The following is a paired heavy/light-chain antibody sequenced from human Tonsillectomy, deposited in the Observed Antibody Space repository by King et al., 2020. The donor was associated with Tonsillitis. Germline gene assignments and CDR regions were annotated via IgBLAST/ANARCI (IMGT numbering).Light chain of an antibody. CDR1: QTINNR. J-gene: IGKJ4*01. Sequence: DIQMTQSPSTLSASVGDRVTITCRASQTINNRLAWYQQRPGKAPKLLIYKASSLESGVPSRFSGSGSGTEFTLTISSLQPDDFATYYCQQYNRYPLTFGGGTKVEIK. V-gene: IGKV1-5*03. CDR3: QQYNRYPLT. CDR2: KAS.
Heavy chain of an antibody. Sequence: QVQLQQSGPGLVKPSQTLSLTCAISGDSVSSNSAAWNWIRQSPSRGLEWLGRTYYKSKWYNDYAVSVKSRITINPDTSKNQFSLQLNSVTPEDTAMYYCARDSNTLLSYYGMDVWGQGTTVTVSS. CDR2: TYYKSKWYN. V-gene: IGHV6-1*01. CDR1: GDSVSSNSAA. CDR3: ARDSNTLLSYYGMDV. D-gene: IGHD2-15*01. J-gene: IGHJ6*01.